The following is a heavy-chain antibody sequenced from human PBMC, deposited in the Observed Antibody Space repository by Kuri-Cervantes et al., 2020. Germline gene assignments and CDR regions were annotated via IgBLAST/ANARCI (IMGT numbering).Heavy chain of an antibody. D-gene: IGHD3-22*01. CDR1: GYTFTGYY. J-gene: IGHJ1*01. Sequence: ASVKVSCKASGYTFTGYYMHWVRQAPGQGLEWMGWINPNSGGTNYAQKFQGRVTMTRDTSISTAYMELSRLRSDDTAVYYCARGLVYYDSSGHQRSAEYFQHWGQGTLVPSPQ. CDR3: ARGLVYYDSSGHQRSAEYFQH. V-gene: IGHV1-2*02. CDR2: INPNSGGT.